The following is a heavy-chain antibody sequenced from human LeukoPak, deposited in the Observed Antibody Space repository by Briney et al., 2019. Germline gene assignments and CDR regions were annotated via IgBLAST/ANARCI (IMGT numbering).Heavy chain of an antibody. J-gene: IGHJ4*02. CDR1: GGSISSSSYF. CDR2: IYYSGSN. Sequence: PSETLSLTCTVSGGSISSSSYFWGWIRQPPGKGLEWIGSIYYSGSNYYNPSLKSRVTMSVDTSKNQFSLKLSSVTAADTAVYYCARDNWNGLSYFDYWGQGTLVTVSS. D-gene: IGHD1-20*01. CDR3: ARDNWNGLSYFDY. V-gene: IGHV4-39*07.